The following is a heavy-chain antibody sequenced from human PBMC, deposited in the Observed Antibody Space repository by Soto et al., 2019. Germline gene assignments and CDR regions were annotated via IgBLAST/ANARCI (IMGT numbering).Heavy chain of an antibody. Sequence: SVKVSCKASGGTFSSYAISWVRQAPGQGLEWMGGIIPIFGTANYAQKFQGRVTITADESTSTAYMELSSLRSEDTAVYYCARVTRYCSSTSCYYYYYYMDVWGKGTTVTVSS. CDR2: IIPIFGTA. V-gene: IGHV1-69*13. CDR1: GGTFSSYA. D-gene: IGHD2-2*01. J-gene: IGHJ6*03. CDR3: ARVTRYCSSTSCYYYYYYMDV.